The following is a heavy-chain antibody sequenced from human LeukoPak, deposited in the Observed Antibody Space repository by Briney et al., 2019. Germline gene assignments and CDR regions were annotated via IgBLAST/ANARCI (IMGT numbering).Heavy chain of an antibody. Sequence: PSETLSLTCAVSGYSLGKNYYWGWIRQSPGKGLEWIGRIYGRASTSYNPSLMNRVTMSVDTSKSHFSLQLTSVTAADTCVYYCARYDSRGSASTRFDYWGPGILVTVSS. J-gene: IGHJ4*02. CDR3: ARYDSRGSASTRFDY. V-gene: IGHV4-38-2*01. CDR1: GYSLGKNYY. D-gene: IGHD3-16*01. CDR2: IYGRAST.